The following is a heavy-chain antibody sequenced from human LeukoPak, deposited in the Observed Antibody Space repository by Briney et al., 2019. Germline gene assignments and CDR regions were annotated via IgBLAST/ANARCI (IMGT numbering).Heavy chain of an antibody. CDR1: GGSITSSNW. J-gene: IGHJ5*02. CDR3: ARGRQLVAH. CDR2: IFHSGST. V-gene: IGHV4-4*02. Sequence: PSGTLSLTCAVSGGSITSSNWWSWVRQPPGKGLEWIGEIFHSGSTNYNPSLKSRVTISVDTSKNQFSLKLSSVTAANTAVYYCARGRQLVAHWGQGTLVTVSS. D-gene: IGHD6-6*01.